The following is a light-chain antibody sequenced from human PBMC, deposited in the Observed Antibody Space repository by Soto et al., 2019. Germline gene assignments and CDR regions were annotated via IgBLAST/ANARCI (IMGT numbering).Light chain of an antibody. CDR2: EVY. CDR1: SRDIGDYNY. V-gene: IGLV2-14*01. CDR3: SSYSSSNTLYL. Sequence: QSVLTQPASVSGSPGQSITIPCTGTSRDIGDYNYVSWYQQHPGKAPKLLIYEVYNRPAGVPDRFSGSKSGNTASLTISGLQTGDEGDYYCSSYSSSNTLYLFGTGTKVTVL. J-gene: IGLJ1*01.